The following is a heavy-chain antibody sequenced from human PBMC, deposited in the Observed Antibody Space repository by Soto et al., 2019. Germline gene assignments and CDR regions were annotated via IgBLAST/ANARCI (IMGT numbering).Heavy chain of an antibody. D-gene: IGHD4-17*01. V-gene: IGHV3-23*01. Sequence: GSLRLSCAASRFTFSSYAIIWVLQTPWKGLEWVSAISGSGGSTYYADSVKGRFTISRDNSKNTLYLQMNSLRAEDTAVYYCAKPLHYGDGDFDYWGQGTLVTVSS. CDR2: ISGSGGST. CDR1: RFTFSSYA. J-gene: IGHJ4*02. CDR3: AKPLHYGDGDFDY.